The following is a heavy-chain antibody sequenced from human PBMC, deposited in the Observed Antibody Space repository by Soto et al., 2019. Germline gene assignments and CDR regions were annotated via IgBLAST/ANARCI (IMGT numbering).Heavy chain of an antibody. CDR1: GGSINDFY. D-gene: IGHD6-6*01. V-gene: IGHV4-59*01. CDR2: IYYSGST. Sequence: PSETLSLTCTVSGGSINDFYWSWIRQPPGKGLEWVGYIYYSGSTNYNPSLQSRVTISVDPSKTQLSLNLRSVTTADTAVYYCACLGGVAARTFDYWGPGTLVTVSS. CDR3: ACLGGVAARTFDY. J-gene: IGHJ4*02.